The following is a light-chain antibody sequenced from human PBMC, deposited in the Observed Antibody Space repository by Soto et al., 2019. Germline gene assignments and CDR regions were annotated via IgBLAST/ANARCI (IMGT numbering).Light chain of an antibody. V-gene: IGKV1-9*01. CDR3: QQLNSYPLP. CDR2: AAS. J-gene: IGKJ3*01. Sequence: DIQLTQSPSFLSASVGDRVTITCRASQGISSYLAWYQQKPGTAPKLLIYAASTLQSGVPSRFSGSGSGTEFTLTISSLQPEDFATYYGQQLNSYPLPCGPGTKVDIK. CDR1: QGISSY.